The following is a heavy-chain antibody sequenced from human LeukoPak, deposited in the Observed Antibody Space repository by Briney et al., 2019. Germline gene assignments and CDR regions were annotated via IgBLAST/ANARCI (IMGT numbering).Heavy chain of an antibody. CDR2: IYYSGST. V-gene: IGHV4-61*01. J-gene: IGHJ6*02. CDR3: ARADSNYYYGMDV. Sequence: PPETLSLTCTVSGGSVRSRSYYWSWIRQPPGKGLEWIGYIYYSGSTNYNPSLKSRVTISVDTSKNQFSLKLSSVTAADTAVYYCARADSNYYYGMDVWGQGTTVTVSS. CDR1: GGSVRSRSYY. D-gene: IGHD4-11*01.